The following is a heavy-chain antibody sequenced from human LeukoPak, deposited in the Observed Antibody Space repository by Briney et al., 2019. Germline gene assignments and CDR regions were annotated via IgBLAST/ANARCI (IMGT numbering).Heavy chain of an antibody. CDR2: INTNTGNP. V-gene: IGHV7-4-1*02. D-gene: IGHD3-22*01. CDR1: GYTFTSYA. Sequence: ASVKVSCKASGYTFTSYAMNWVRQAPGQGLEWTGWINTNTGNPTYAQGFTGRFVFSLDTSVSTAYLQISSLKAEDTAVYYCARGSPTYYYDSSGYYNPWGQGTLVTVSS. J-gene: IGHJ5*02. CDR3: ARGSPTYYYDSSGYYNP.